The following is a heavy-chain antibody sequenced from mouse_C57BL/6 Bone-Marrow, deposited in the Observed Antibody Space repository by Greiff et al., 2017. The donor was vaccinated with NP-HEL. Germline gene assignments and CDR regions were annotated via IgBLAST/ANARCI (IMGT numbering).Heavy chain of an antibody. Sequence: EVKLVESGGGLVKPGGSLKLSCAASGFTFSSYAMSWVRQTPEKRLEWVATISDGGSYTYYPDNVKGRFTISREHAKNNLYLQMSHLKSEDTAMYYCARALWLRGAYYYAMDYWGQGTSVTVSS. CDR1: GFTFSSYA. CDR2: ISDGGSYT. J-gene: IGHJ4*01. V-gene: IGHV5-4*03. D-gene: IGHD2-2*01. CDR3: ARALWLRGAYYYAMDY.